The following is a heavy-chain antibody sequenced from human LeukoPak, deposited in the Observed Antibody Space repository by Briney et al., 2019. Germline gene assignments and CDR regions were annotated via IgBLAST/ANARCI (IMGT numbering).Heavy chain of an antibody. J-gene: IGHJ4*02. V-gene: IGHV4-34*01. Sequence: SETLSLTCAVYGGSFSGYYWSWIRQPPGKGLEWIGEINHSGSTNYNPSLKSRVTISVDTSKNQFSLKLSSVTAADTAVYYCARGRWGGGLYYFDYWGQGTLVTVSS. D-gene: IGHD3-16*01. CDR3: ARGRWGGGLYYFDY. CDR1: GGSFSGYY. CDR2: INHSGST.